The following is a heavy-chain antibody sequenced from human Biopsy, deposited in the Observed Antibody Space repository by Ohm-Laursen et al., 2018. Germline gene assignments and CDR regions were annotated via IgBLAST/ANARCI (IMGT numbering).Heavy chain of an antibody. CDR3: AREDYYTWFDP. CDR2: IYYSGNT. Sequence: SETLSLTCTVSGGSINGGSYYWGWVRQPPGKGLGWIGYIYYSGNTHYNPSLKSRVTMSIDTSKNQFSLRLSSVTSADTAVYYCAREDYYTWFDPWGQGTLVTVSS. V-gene: IGHV4-61*01. CDR1: GGSINGGSYY. J-gene: IGHJ5*02. D-gene: IGHD2/OR15-2a*01.